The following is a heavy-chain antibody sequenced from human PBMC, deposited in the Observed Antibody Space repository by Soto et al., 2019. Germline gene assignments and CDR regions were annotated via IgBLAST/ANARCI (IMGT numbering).Heavy chain of an antibody. V-gene: IGHV4-39*01. CDR2: IYYSGST. Sequence: SETLSLTCTVSGGSISSSSYYWGWIRQPPGKGLEWIGSIYYSGSTYYNPSLKSRVTISVDTSKNQFSLKLSSVTAADTAVYYCARHRGSGGSSYYFDYWGQGTLVTVS. J-gene: IGHJ4*02. D-gene: IGHD2-15*01. CDR3: ARHRGSGGSSYYFDY. CDR1: GGSISSSSYY.